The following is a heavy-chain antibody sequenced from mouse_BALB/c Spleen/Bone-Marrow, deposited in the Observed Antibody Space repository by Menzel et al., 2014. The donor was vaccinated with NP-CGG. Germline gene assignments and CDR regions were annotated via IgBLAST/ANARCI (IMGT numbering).Heavy chain of an antibody. Sequence: EVQLQQSGAELVKPGASVKLSCTASGFNIKDTYMHWVKQRPEQGVEWIGRIDPANGNTKYDPKFQGKATITADTSSNTAYLQLSSLTSEDTAVYYCARYYYGYYFDYWGQGTTLTVSS. CDR3: ARYYYGYYFDY. CDR2: IDPANGNT. D-gene: IGHD1-2*01. V-gene: IGHV14-3*02. CDR1: GFNIKDTY. J-gene: IGHJ2*01.